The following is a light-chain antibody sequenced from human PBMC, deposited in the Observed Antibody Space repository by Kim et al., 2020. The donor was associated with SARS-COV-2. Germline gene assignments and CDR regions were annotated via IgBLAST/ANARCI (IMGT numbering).Light chain of an antibody. J-gene: IGKJ4*01. CDR2: DAS. V-gene: IGKV3-11*01. Sequence: LSPGERATLSCRARQSVSSYLVWYQQKPGQAPRLLIYDASSRATGIPARFSGSGSGTDFTLIISSLEPEDFAVYYCQQRTNWPPTFGGGTKVDIK. CDR1: QSVSSY. CDR3: QQRTNWPPT.